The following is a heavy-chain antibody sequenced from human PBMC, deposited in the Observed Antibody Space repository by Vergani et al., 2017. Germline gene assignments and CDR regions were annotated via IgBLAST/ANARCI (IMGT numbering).Heavy chain of an antibody. D-gene: IGHD5-24*01. V-gene: IGHV1-2*02. Sequence: QVQLVQSGAEVKKPGASVKVSCKASGYTFTGYYMHWVRQAPGQGLEWMGWINPNSGGTNYAQKFQGRVTITADKSTSTAYMELSSLRSEDTAVYYCARGTDGYNYYYYYGMDVWGQGTTVTVSS. J-gene: IGHJ6*02. CDR2: INPNSGGT. CDR1: GYTFTGYY. CDR3: ARGTDGYNYYYYYGMDV.